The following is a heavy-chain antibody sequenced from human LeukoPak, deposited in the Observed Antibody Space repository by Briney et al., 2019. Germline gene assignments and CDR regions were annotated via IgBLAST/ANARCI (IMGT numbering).Heavy chain of an antibody. CDR1: GFTFSSYA. D-gene: IGHD3-16*02. J-gene: IGHJ4*02. V-gene: IGHV3-23*01. CDR3: AKIGSSLYYDYVWGSYRFDY. Sequence: GGSLRLSCAASGFTFSSYAMSWVRQVPGKGLEWVSAISGSGGSTYYADSVKGRFTISRDNSKNTLYLQMNSLRAEDTAVYYCAKIGSSLYYDYVWGSYRFDYWGQGTLVTVSS. CDR2: ISGSGGST.